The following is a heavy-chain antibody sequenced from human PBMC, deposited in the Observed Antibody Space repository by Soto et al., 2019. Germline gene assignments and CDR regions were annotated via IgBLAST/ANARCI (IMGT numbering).Heavy chain of an antibody. CDR2: IYYSGST. V-gene: IGHV4-31*03. J-gene: IGHJ3*01. CDR1: GGSISSSGYY. Sequence: SETLSLTCTVSGGSISSSGYYWSWIRQHPGKGLEWIGYIYYSGSTHYIPSLKSRLTMSVDTSKNQFSLKVSSVSAADTAVYYCARTSSSSDAFDVWGQGTMVTVSS. D-gene: IGHD6-6*01. CDR3: ARTSSSSDAFDV.